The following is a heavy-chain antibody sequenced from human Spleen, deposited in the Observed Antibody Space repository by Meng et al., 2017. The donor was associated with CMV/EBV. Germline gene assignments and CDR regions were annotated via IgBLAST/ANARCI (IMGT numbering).Heavy chain of an antibody. J-gene: IGHJ4*02. D-gene: IGHD6-6*01. V-gene: IGHV3-21*04. CDR3: AKDSGSSLNLRSLGY. CDR2: ISSSSSYI. Sequence: GESLKISCAASGFTFSSYSMNWVRQAPGKGLEWVSSISSSSSYIYYAGSVKGRFTISRDNAKNSLYLQMNSLRAEDTALYYCAKDSGSSLNLRSLGYWGQGTLVTVSS. CDR1: GFTFSSYS.